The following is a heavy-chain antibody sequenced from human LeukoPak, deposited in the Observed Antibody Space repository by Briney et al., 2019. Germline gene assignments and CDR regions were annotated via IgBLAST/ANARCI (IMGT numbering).Heavy chain of an antibody. D-gene: IGHD1-26*01. CDR1: GGSISSYY. CDR2: IYYSGST. V-gene: IGHV4-59*08. J-gene: IGHJ4*02. Sequence: SETLSLTCTVSGGSISSYYWSWIRQPPGKGLEWIGYIYYSGSTNYNPSLKSRVTISVGTSKSQFSLKLSSVTAADTAVYYCARQNLGFDYWGQGTLVTVSS. CDR3: ARQNLGFDY.